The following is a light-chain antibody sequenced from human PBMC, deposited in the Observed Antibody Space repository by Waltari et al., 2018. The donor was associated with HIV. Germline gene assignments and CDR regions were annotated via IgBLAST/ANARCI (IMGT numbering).Light chain of an antibody. CDR3: ASWDDRLSGQGV. V-gene: IGLV1-44*01. CDR1: FSNIGKNM. J-gene: IGLJ3*02. Sequence: QPMLTQPPSPSALPGQRVTFTHSGAFSNIGKNMITCYQQFPGTAPKLLIYNNNQRPSGVPDRFSGSKSGSSASLAIRGLQSDDEADYYCASWDDRLSGQGVFGGGTRLTVL. CDR2: NNN.